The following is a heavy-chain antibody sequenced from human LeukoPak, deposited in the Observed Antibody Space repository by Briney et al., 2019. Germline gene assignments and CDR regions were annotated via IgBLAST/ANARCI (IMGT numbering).Heavy chain of an antibody. CDR3: AKDKSGFYYTMDV. CDR1: GGPISGSY. CDR2: DYKTGSA. J-gene: IGHJ6*02. Sequence: SETLSLTCTVSGGPISGSYWNWIRQSPGKGLEWIGYDYKTGSASYNPSLKTRVTISLDTSKNQFSLKLTSVTAADTAVYYCAKDKSGFYYTMDVWGQGTTVTVSS. D-gene: IGHD6-25*01. V-gene: IGHV4-59*12.